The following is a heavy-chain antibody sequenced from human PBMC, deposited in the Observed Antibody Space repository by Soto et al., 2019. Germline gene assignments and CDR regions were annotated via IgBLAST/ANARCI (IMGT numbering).Heavy chain of an antibody. Sequence: ASVKVSCKASGYTFTNYDINWVRQATGQGLERMGWMNTNSGKTGYAQKFQGRVTMTRNTSISTAYMKLSSLRSEDTAVYYCARAPTMYCSRTSCYRYHWFGPWGQGTLVTVSS. J-gene: IGHJ5*02. CDR3: ARAPTMYCSRTSCYRYHWFGP. CDR2: MNTNSGKT. V-gene: IGHV1-8*01. D-gene: IGHD2-2*01. CDR1: GYTFTNYD.